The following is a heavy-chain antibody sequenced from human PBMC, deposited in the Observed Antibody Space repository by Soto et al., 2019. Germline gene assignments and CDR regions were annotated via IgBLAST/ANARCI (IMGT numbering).Heavy chain of an antibody. CDR3: ARGGATYGDYFLTVNYYYGMDV. CDR2: INPSGGST. D-gene: IGHD4-17*01. J-gene: IGHJ6*02. CDR1: GYTFTSYY. V-gene: IGHV1-46*01. Sequence: GASVKVSCKASGYTFTSYYMHWVRQAPGQGLEWMGIINPSGGSTSYAQKFQGRVTMTRDTSTSTVYMELSSLRSEDTAVYYCARGGATYGDYFLTVNYYYGMDVWGQGTTVTVSS.